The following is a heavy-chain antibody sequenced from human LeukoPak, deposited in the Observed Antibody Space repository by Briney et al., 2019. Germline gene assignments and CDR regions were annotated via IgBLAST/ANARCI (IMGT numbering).Heavy chain of an antibody. CDR2: IYYSGST. CDR1: GGSISSYY. J-gene: IGHJ3*02. D-gene: IGHD2-21*02. CDR3: ARLVVTASYDAFDI. V-gene: IGHV4-59*01. Sequence: PSETLSLTCTVSGGSISSYYWSWIRQPPGKGLEWIGYIYYSGSTNYNPSLKSRVTISVDTSKNQFSLKLSSVTAADTAVYYCARLVVTASYDAFDIWGQGTMVTVSS.